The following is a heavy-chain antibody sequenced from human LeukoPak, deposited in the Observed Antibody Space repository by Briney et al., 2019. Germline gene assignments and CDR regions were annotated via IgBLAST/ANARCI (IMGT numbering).Heavy chain of an antibody. CDR2: INHSGST. CDR3: ASVDYQYYLDY. D-gene: IGHD4-11*01. V-gene: IGHV4-34*01. J-gene: IGHJ4*02. CDR1: GGSFSGYY. Sequence: KPSETLSLTCAVYGGSFSGYYWSWIRQPPGKGLEWIGEINHSGSTNYNPSLKSRVTISVDTSKSQFSLKLSSVTAADTAVYYCASVDYQYYLDYWGQGTLVTVSS.